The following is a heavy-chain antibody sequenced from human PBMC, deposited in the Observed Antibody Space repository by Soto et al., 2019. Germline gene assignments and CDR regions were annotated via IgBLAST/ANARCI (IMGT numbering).Heavy chain of an antibody. CDR3: GGRGGSGGSCYWCPFDF. CDR2: ISFDGSNK. Sequence: QVHLAESGGGVVQPGRSLRLSCVASGFTFSSHAVHWVRQAPGKGLEWVAVISFDGSNKHYADSVKGRFTISRDNSKNTLYLQMNSLSAEETAVYSCGGRGGSGGSCYWCPFDFWGQGTLVTVSS. V-gene: IGHV3-30-3*01. D-gene: IGHD2-15*01. J-gene: IGHJ4*02. CDR1: GFTFSSHA.